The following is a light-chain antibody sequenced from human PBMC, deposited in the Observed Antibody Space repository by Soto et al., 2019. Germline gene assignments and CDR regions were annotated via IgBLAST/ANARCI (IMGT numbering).Light chain of an antibody. CDR3: QQYGRSPPFS. CDR1: QNVGSNY. V-gene: IGKV3-20*01. CDR2: AAS. Sequence: EIVLTQSPGTLSLSPGERATLSCRASQNVGSNYLAWYQQRPDQAPRLLIYAASTRASGIPDRFSGFGSGTDLTLIISNLEPEDFAVYYCQQYGRSPPFSFGPGTKVDV. J-gene: IGKJ3*01.